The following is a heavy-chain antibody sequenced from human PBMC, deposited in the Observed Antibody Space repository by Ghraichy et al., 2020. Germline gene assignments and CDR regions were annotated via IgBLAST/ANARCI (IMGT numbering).Heavy chain of an antibody. CDR2: IYYSGST. CDR3: ARKRAYSGYELDY. D-gene: IGHD5-12*01. V-gene: IGHV4-61*01. Sequence: SETLSLTCTVSGGSVSSGSYYWSWIRQPPGKGLEWIGYIYYSGSTNYNPSLKSRVTISVDTSKNQFSLKLSSVTAADTAVYYCARKRAYSGYELDYWGQGTLVTVSS. J-gene: IGHJ4*02. CDR1: GGSVSSGSYY.